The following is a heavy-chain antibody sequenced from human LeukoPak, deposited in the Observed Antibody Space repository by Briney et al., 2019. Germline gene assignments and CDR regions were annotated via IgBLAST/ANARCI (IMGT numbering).Heavy chain of an antibody. Sequence: PTGGSLRLSCAASGFTLSSYGMHWVRQAPGKGLEWVSYISSSSSTIYYADSVKGRFTISRDNAKNSPYLQMNSLRDEDTAVYYCARLYSSSWFAREGAFDIWGQGTMVTVSS. D-gene: IGHD6-13*01. CDR1: GFTLSSYG. J-gene: IGHJ3*02. CDR3: ARLYSSSWFAREGAFDI. V-gene: IGHV3-48*02. CDR2: ISSSSSTI.